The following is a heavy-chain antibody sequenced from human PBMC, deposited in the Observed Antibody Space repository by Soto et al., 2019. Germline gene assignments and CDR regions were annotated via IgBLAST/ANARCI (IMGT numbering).Heavy chain of an antibody. Sequence: QVQLVQSGAEVKKPGASVKVSCKASGYTFTSYDINWVRQATGQGLEWMGWMNPNSGNTGYAQKFPGRVTMTRNTSISTAYRELGRVRSEDTAVYYCARVGYCSSTSCYREDQPTDCWGQGSLVTVSS. CDR2: MNPNSGNT. CDR3: ARVGYCSSTSCYREDQPTDC. J-gene: IGHJ4*02. D-gene: IGHD2-2*01. CDR1: GYTFTSYD. V-gene: IGHV1-8*01.